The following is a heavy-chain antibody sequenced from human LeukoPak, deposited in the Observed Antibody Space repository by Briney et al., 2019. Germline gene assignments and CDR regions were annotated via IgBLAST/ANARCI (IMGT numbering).Heavy chain of an antibody. J-gene: IGHJ4*02. CDR2: INTDGRIT. CDR3: TRDGGSFCDFDY. V-gene: IGHV3-64*02. CDR1: GFSFRNYA. D-gene: IGHD1-26*01. Sequence: GGSLRLSCVASGFSFRNYAIHWVRQAPGKGLENVSVINTDGRITYYADSVKGRFTISRDNSKNTVYLQMGSLRGEDMAVYYCTRDGGSFCDFDYWSQGALVTVSS.